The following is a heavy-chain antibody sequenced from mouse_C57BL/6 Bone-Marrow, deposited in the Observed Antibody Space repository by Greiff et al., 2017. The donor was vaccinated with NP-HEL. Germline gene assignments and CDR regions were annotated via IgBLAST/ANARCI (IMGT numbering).Heavy chain of an antibody. CDR2: IYPRSGNT. Sequence: QVQLQQSGAELARPGASVKLSCKASGYTFTSYGISWVTQRTGQGLEWIGEIYPRSGNTYYNEKFKGKATLTADKSSSTAYMELRSLTSEDSAVYFCARLGYYYGSSYPDYWGQGTTLTVSS. J-gene: IGHJ2*01. D-gene: IGHD1-1*01. CDR3: ARLGYYYGSSYPDY. V-gene: IGHV1-81*01. CDR1: GYTFTSYG.